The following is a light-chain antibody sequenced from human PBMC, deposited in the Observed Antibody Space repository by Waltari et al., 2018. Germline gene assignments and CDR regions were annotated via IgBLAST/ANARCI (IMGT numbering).Light chain of an antibody. Sequence: DIQMTQSPSSLSASVGDRVTITCRASQNIFNYVYWYQQKPGKAPKPLSSGASSLQGGVPSRFSGSGFGTDFTLTIGVLQPEDSATYYCQQTSGAPITFGRGTKVEIK. V-gene: IGKV1-39*01. J-gene: IGKJ4*01. CDR3: QQTSGAPIT. CDR1: QNIFNY. CDR2: GAS.